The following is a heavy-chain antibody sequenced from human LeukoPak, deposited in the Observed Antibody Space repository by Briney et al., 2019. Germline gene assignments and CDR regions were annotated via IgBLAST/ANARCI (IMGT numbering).Heavy chain of an antibody. Sequence: GGSLRLSCATSGFIFSHYGFHWVRQAPGKGLEWVAVIWPDGNKKYYADSVKGRFTVSKDNSENTVYLQMNSLRAEDTAMYYCVVVVVPAAVWQFDLWGRGTQVTVSS. J-gene: IGHJ2*01. CDR1: GFIFSHYG. V-gene: IGHV3-33*01. CDR2: IWPDGNKK. D-gene: IGHD2-2*01. CDR3: VVVVVPAAVWQFDL.